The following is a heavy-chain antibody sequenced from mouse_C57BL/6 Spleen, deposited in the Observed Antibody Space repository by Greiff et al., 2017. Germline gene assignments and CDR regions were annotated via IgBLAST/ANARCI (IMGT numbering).Heavy chain of an antibody. CDR2: INPSSGYT. V-gene: IGHV1-4*01. J-gene: IGHJ2*01. Sequence: QVQLQQSGAELARPGASVKMSCKASGYTFTSYTMHWVKQRPGQGLEWIGYINPSSGYTKYNQKFKDKATLTADKSSSTAYMQLSSLTSEDSAVXYCARYTPGYGNETVNYWGQGTTLTVSS. CDR1: GYTFTSYT. CDR3: ARYTPGYGNETVNY. D-gene: IGHD2-1*01.